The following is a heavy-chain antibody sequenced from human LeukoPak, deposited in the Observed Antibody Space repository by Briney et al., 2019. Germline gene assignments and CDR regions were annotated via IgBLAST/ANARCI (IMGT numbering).Heavy chain of an antibody. CDR2: INPYDGNT. J-gene: IGHJ4*02. D-gene: IGHD3-9*01. CDR1: GYTFTSYY. CDR3: WRDLGSYYDILSDLDY. Sequence: ASLKVSCKASGYTFTSYYINWVRQAPGQGLEWMGIINPYDGNTNYAQKLQGRVTMTRDTSTSTVYMELRSRRFEDEAADYCWRDLGSYYDILSDLDYWGQGTLVTVSS. V-gene: IGHV1-46*01.